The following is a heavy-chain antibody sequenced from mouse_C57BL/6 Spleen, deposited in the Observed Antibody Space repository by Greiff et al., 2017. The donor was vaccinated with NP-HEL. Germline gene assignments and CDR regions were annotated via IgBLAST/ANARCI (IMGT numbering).Heavy chain of an antibody. J-gene: IGHJ1*03. V-gene: IGHV1-55*01. Sequence: VQLQQPGAELVKPGASVKMSCKASGYTFTSYWITWVKQRPGQGLEWIGDIYPGSGSTNYNEKFKSKATLTVDTSSSTAYMQLSSLTSEDSAVYYCARRGTVDWYFDVWGTGTTVTVSS. CDR1: GYTFTSYW. CDR2: IYPGSGST. CDR3: ARRGTVDWYFDV. D-gene: IGHD1-1*01.